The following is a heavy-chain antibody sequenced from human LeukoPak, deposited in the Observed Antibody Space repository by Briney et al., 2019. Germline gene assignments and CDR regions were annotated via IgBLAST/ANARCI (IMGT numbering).Heavy chain of an antibody. CDR1: GYSFTSYW. V-gene: IGHV5-51*01. D-gene: IGHD1-26*01. CDR3: ARHTGDLSGSYSFDY. CDR2: IYPGDSDT. J-gene: IGHJ4*02. Sequence: GESLKISCKGSGYSFTSYWIGWVRQMPGKGLEWMGIIYPGDSDTRYSPSFQGQVIISADKSISTAYLQWSSLKASDTAMYYCARHTGDLSGSYSFDYWGQGTLVTVSS.